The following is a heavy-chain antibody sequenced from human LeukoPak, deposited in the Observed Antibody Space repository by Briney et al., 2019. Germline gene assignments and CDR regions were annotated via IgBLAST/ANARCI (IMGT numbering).Heavy chain of an antibody. Sequence: SETLALTCAVSGASTTGGYYWTWIRQPPGKGLEWIGYLGNPNYNPSLKSRVTISGDRSKNQFSLKLNSVTTADTAVYFCATYRGGGGGVGYWRQGTLVTVSS. CDR3: ATYRGGGGGVGY. V-gene: IGHV4-61*08. D-gene: IGHD6-19*01. CDR2: LGNP. J-gene: IGHJ4*02. CDR1: GASTTGGYY.